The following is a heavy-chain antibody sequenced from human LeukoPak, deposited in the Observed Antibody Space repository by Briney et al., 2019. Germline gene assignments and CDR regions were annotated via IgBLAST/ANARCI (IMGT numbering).Heavy chain of an antibody. V-gene: IGHV1-18*01. J-gene: IGHJ6*04. CDR3: ARHSNEYDSSDYWDV. CDR1: GYTFNTYG. D-gene: IGHD3-22*01. Sequence: ASVKVSVKASGYTFNTYGISWVRQAPGHGLEWMGWISAYDGNTYYAQNLQCRVTVTTDTSTNTSYMELRSLRSADTAVYYCARHSNEYDSSDYWDVWGKGRPVTVSS. CDR2: ISAYDGNT.